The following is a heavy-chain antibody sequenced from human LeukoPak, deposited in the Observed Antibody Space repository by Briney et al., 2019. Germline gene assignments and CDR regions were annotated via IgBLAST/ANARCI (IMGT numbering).Heavy chain of an antibody. V-gene: IGHV3-7*01. CDR2: IKQDGSEK. J-gene: IGHJ3*01. D-gene: IGHD3-10*01. CDR3: ARKGNAFDF. CDR1: GFTFSSYW. Sequence: GGSLRLSCAASGFTFSSYWMSWVRQAPGKGLEWVANIKQDGSEKYYVDSVRGRFTISRDNTKNSLCLQMDSLRAEDTAVYYCARKGNAFDFWGQGTMVTVSS.